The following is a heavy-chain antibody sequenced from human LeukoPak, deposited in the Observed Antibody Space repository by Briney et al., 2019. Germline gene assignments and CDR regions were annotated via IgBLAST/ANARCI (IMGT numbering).Heavy chain of an antibody. CDR2: IYSGGAT. CDR3: ARGPIVGPTKGFDP. V-gene: IGHV3-53*01. J-gene: IGHJ5*02. CDR1: GFIVSSNY. D-gene: IGHD1-26*01. Sequence: GGSLRLSCAASGFIVSSNYMSWVRQAPGKGLEWVSVIYSGGATYYADSVKGRFTISRDNSKNMLYLQMNSLRAEDTAVYYCARGPIVGPTKGFDPWGQGTLVTVSS.